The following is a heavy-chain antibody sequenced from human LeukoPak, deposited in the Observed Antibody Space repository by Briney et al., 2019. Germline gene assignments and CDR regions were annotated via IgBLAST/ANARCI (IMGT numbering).Heavy chain of an antibody. D-gene: IGHD3-16*02. Sequence: SGGSLRLSCAASGFTFSSYGMSWVRQAPGKGLEWVSRINSDGSSTSYADSVKGRFTISRDNAKNTLYLQMNSLRAEDTAVYYCAIYDYVWGSYPSDYWGQGTLVTVSS. V-gene: IGHV3-74*01. CDR3: AIYDYVWGSYPSDY. CDR2: INSDGSST. CDR1: GFTFSSYG. J-gene: IGHJ4*02.